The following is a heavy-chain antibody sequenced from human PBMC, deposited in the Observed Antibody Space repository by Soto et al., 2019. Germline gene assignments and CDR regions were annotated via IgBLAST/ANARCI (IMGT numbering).Heavy chain of an antibody. CDR1: GFTFSSYA. CDR3: ARDPLWGTAMVLWYFDL. Sequence: QVQLVESGGGVVQPGRSLRLSCAASGFTFSSYAMHWVRQAPGKGLEWVAVISYDGSNKYYADSVKGRFTISRDNSNNTLYLQMNSLTAEDTAVYYCARDPLWGTAMVLWYFDLWGRGTLVTVSS. J-gene: IGHJ2*01. D-gene: IGHD5-18*01. CDR2: ISYDGSNK. V-gene: IGHV3-30-3*01.